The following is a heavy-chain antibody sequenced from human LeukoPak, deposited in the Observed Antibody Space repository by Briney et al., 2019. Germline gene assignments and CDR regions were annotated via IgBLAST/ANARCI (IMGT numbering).Heavy chain of an antibody. V-gene: IGHV4-59*01. CDR1: GGSISSYY. D-gene: IGHD3-22*01. J-gene: IGHJ4*02. CDR2: IYYSGST. CDR3: TRADNTGYYPYYFDF. Sequence: SETLSLTCTVSGGSISSYYWSWIRQPPGKGLEWIGYIYYSGSTNYNPSLKSRVTMSIDTSRKHFFLKLKSVTAADTAVYYCTRADNTGYYPYYFDFWGQGTLVTVSS.